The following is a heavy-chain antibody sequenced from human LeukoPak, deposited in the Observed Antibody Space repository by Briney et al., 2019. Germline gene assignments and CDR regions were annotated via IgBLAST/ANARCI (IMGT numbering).Heavy chain of an antibody. J-gene: IGHJ4*02. V-gene: IGHV3-23*01. D-gene: IGHD6-25*01. CDR1: GFTFSSFS. CDR2: IIVSGTT. CDR3: AKGSVGNADFAS. Sequence: GGSLRLSCAASGFTFSSFSMTWVRQAPEKGLEWVSSIIVSGTTYYADSVKGRFTISRDSFRGTLFLQMDSLRVEDTAVYLCAKGSVGNADFASWGQGALVTVSS.